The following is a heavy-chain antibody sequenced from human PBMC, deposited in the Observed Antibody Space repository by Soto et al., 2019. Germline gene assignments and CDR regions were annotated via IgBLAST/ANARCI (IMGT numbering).Heavy chain of an antibody. V-gene: IGHV3-33*04. CDR2: VWYDGSSK. D-gene: IGHD3-10*01. Sequence: GGCLRLSCEASGFTFTNFCMNWVRQAPGKGLEWVGRVWYDGSSKYYVDSVKGRFTISRDNSKETVDLQMNSMRAEDTGVYYCGSEIDRHYDGMHVSGPGTPLTVSS. CDR1: GFTFTNFC. CDR3: GSEIDRHYDGMHV. J-gene: IGHJ6*02.